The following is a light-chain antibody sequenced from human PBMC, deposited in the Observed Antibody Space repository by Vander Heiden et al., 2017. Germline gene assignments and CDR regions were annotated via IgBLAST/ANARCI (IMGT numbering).Light chain of an antibody. CDR2: EVS. Sequence: QSALTQPASVSGSPGPSITISCTGTSSDVGSYNLVSWYQQHPGKAPKLMIYEVSKRPSGISNRFSGSKSGNTASLTISGLQAEDEADYYCCSYAGSSTVLFGGGTKLTVL. CDR1: SSDVGSYNL. J-gene: IGLJ2*01. CDR3: CSYAGSSTVL. V-gene: IGLV2-23*02.